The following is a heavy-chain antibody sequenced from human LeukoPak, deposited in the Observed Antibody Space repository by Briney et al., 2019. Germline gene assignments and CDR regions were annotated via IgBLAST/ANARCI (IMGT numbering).Heavy chain of an antibody. J-gene: IGHJ5*02. CDR3: AREERYRCVWFDP. CDR1: GFTFSSYS. Sequence: GGSLRLSCAASGFTFSSYSMNWVRQAPGKGLEWVSSISSSSSYIYYADSVKGRFTISRDNAKNSLYLQMNSLRAEDTAVYYCAREERYRCVWFDPWGQGTLVTVSS. V-gene: IGHV3-21*01. D-gene: IGHD5-18*01. CDR2: ISSSSSYI.